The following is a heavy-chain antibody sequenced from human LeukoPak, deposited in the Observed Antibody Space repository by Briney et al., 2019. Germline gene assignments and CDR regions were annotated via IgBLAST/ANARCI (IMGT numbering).Heavy chain of an antibody. CDR2: ISSSSSYI. D-gene: IGHD5-12*01. CDR1: GFTFSSYS. J-gene: IGHJ3*02. Sequence: GGSLRLSCAASGFTFSSYSMNWVRQAPGKGLEWVSSISSSSSYIYYADSVKGRFTISRDNAKNSLYLQMNSLRAEDTAVYYCAGGHIVATISDAFDIWGQGTMVTVSS. CDR3: AGGHIVATISDAFDI. V-gene: IGHV3-21*01.